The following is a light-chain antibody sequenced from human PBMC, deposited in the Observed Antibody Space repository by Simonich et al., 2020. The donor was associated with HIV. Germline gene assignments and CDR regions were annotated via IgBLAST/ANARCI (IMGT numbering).Light chain of an antibody. J-gene: IGLJ2*01. CDR1: SSDVGGYNY. CDR3: SSYTSSSTVV. V-gene: IGLV2-14*01. Sequence: QSALTQPRSVSGSPGPSVTISCTGTSSDVGGYNYVSWYQQHPGKAPELMIYDVSKRPSVVANRFSGSKSGNTASLTISGLQAEDEADYYCSSYTSSSTVVFGGGTKLTVL. CDR2: DVS.